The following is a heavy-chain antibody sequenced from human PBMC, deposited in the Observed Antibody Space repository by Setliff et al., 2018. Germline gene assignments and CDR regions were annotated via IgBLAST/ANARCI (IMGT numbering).Heavy chain of an antibody. D-gene: IGHD2-8*01. CDR2: IGVYSGNT. CDR3: LRLVRYCSRTSCQRTSGDEV. Sequence: ASVKVSCKASGYTFTESIVSWVRQAPGQGLEWLGWIGVYSGNTYTAQRFQGRVTMTTDTSTNMAYLELRGLRPDDTAVYYCLRLVRYCSRTSCQRTSGDEVWGQGTLVTV. J-gene: IGHJ4*02. V-gene: IGHV1-18*01. CDR1: GYTFTESI.